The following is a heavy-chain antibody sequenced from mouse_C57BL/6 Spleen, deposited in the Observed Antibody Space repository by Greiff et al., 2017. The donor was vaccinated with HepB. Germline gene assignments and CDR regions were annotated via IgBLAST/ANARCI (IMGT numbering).Heavy chain of an antibody. D-gene: IGHD1-1*01. Sequence: EVMLVESGAGLVKPGGSLKLSCAASGFTFSSYAMSWVRQTPEKRLEWVAYISSGGDYIYYADPVKGRFTISRDNARNTLYLQMSSLKSEDTAMYYCTRDGTTVVAYYAMDYWGQGTSVTVSS. V-gene: IGHV5-9-1*02. J-gene: IGHJ4*01. CDR3: TRDGTTVVAYYAMDY. CDR2: ISSGGDYI. CDR1: GFTFSSYA.